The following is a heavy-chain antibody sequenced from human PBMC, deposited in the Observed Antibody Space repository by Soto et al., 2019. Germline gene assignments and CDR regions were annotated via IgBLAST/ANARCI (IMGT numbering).Heavy chain of an antibody. J-gene: IGHJ4*02. D-gene: IGHD3-10*01. Sequence: EVQLLQSGGGLVQPGGSLRLSCAASGFIFSHYAMSWVRQVPGKGLEWVADISAGGDNPYYTDSVRGRFTISRDKPKNRVYLQMDSLRAEDTAVYYCAKNRRARGVDYWAQGSLVTVSS. CDR3: AKNRRARGVDY. CDR2: ISAGGDNP. V-gene: IGHV3-23*01. CDR1: GFIFSHYA.